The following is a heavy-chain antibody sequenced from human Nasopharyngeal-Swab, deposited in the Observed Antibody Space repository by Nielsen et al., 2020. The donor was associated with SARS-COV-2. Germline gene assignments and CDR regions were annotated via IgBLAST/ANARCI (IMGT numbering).Heavy chain of an antibody. Sequence: WIRQPPGKGLEWIGYIYYSGSTNYNPSLKSRVTISVDTSKNQFSLKLSSVTAADTAVCYCARGRAAAVDYWGQGTLVTVSS. J-gene: IGHJ4*02. D-gene: IGHD6-13*01. CDR2: IYYSGST. V-gene: IGHV4-59*01. CDR3: ARGRAAAVDY.